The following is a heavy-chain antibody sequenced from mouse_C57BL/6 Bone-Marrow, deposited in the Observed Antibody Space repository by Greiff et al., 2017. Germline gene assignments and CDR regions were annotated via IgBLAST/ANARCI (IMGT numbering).Heavy chain of an antibody. V-gene: IGHV1-64*01. CDR2: IHPNSGST. D-gene: IGHD1-1*01. Sequence: QVQLQQPGAELVKPGASVKLSCKASGYTFTSYWMHWVKQRPGQGLEWIGMIHPNSGSTKYNEKFKSKATLTVDKSSSTAYMQLSSLTSEYSAVYCCARGNYYGSTCYAMDYWGQGTSVTVSA. CDR3: ARGNYYGSTCYAMDY. J-gene: IGHJ4*01. CDR1: GYTFTSYW.